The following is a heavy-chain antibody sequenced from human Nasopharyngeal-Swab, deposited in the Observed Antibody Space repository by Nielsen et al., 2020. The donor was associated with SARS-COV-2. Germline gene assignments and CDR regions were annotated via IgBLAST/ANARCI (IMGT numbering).Heavy chain of an antibody. D-gene: IGHD6-25*01. Sequence: VRQAPGKGLEWVSAISGSGGSTYYADSVKGRFTISRDNSKNTLYLQMNSLRAEDTAVYYCANDEIAAGGLGYYYYGMDVWGQGTTVTVSS. CDR3: ANDEIAAGGLGYYYYGMDV. J-gene: IGHJ6*02. V-gene: IGHV3-23*01. CDR2: ISGSGGST.